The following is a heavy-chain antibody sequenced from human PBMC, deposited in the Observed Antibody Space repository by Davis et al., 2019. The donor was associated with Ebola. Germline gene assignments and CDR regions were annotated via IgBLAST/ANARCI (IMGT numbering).Heavy chain of an antibody. D-gene: IGHD3-9*01. CDR3: ARGPSDGFYNNYYYGMDV. J-gene: IGHJ6*04. CDR1: GYTFTSYG. CDR2: IIPGFGTA. Sequence: SVKVSCKASGYTFTSYGITWVRQAPGQGLEWMGGIIPGFGTANYAQRFQGRVTITADESTSTFYMDLSRLRSEDTAVYYCARGPSDGFYNNYYYGMDVWGKGTTVTVSS. V-gene: IGHV1-69*13.